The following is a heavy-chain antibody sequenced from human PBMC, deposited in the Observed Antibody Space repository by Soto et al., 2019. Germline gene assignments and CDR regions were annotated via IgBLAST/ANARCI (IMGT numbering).Heavy chain of an antibody. CDR3: ARSHYYDSSENTDFDY. D-gene: IGHD3-22*01. CDR2: IKQDGSEK. Sequence: PGGSLRLSCAASGFTFSSYWMSWVRQAPGKGLEWVANIKQDGSEKYYVDSVKGRFTISRDNAKNSLYLQMNSLRAEDTAVYYCARSHYYDSSENTDFDYWGQGTLVTVSS. V-gene: IGHV3-7*04. CDR1: GFTFSSYW. J-gene: IGHJ4*02.